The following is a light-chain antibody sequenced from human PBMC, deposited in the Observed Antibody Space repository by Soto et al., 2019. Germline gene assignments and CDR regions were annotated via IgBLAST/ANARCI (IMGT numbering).Light chain of an antibody. J-gene: IGLJ2*01. V-gene: IGLV2-14*01. CDR1: SSDVGGYNY. CDR2: DVS. CDR3: SSYTSSSPLV. Sequence: QSALTQPASVSGSPGQSITISCTGTSSDVGGYNYVSWYQQHPGKAPKLMIYDVSSRPSGVSNRFSGSKSGNTASLTISGLQAEDEAHYYCSSYTSSSPLVFGGGTKVTVL.